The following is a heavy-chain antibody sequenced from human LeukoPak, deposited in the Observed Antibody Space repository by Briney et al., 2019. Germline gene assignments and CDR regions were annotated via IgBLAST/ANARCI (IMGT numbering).Heavy chain of an antibody. Sequence: GGSLRLSCAVSGLPFSDYRMIWVRQAPEKGLEWVAVNSGAEDVIQCADCVKGRFNIYTENSKHTVYLQMNSLRDEDTALYFCATYIQRPPGMDVWGQGTTVSVSS. CDR3: ATYIQRPPGMDV. CDR1: GLPFSDYR. D-gene: IGHD2-15*01. V-gene: IGHV3-23*01. CDR2: NSGAEDVI. J-gene: IGHJ6*02.